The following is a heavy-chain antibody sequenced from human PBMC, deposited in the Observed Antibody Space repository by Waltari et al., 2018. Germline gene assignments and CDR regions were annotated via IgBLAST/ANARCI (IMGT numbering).Heavy chain of an antibody. CDR3: AKGHSGSYGLKD. CDR2: ISWNSDNI. Sequence: EVQLVESGGGLVQPGRSLRLSCAVSGFSFDDYAMHGVLQAPGKGLEWVSGISWNSDNIGYADSVKGRFTISRDNAKNSLYLQMNSLRPEDTALYYCAKGHSGSYGLKDWGQGTLVTVSS. J-gene: IGHJ4*02. CDR1: GFSFDDYA. D-gene: IGHD1-26*01. V-gene: IGHV3-9*01.